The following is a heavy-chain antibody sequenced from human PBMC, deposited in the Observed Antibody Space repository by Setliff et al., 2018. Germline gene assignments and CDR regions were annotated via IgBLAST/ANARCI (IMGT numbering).Heavy chain of an antibody. CDR2: ISVYNGNT. CDR1: GYTFTRNG. Sequence: EASVKVSCKASGYTFTRNGINWVRQAPGQGLEWMGWISVYNGNTHYAQKFQGRVTMTTDTSTTTAYMDLRSLRSDDTAVYYCASSVDYYDRSGYPYAMDVWGQ. D-gene: IGHD3-22*01. J-gene: IGHJ6*02. CDR3: ASSVDYYDRSGYPYAMDV. V-gene: IGHV1-18*01.